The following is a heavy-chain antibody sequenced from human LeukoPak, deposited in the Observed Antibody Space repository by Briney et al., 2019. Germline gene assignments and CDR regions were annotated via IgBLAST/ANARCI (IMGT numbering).Heavy chain of an antibody. Sequence: GGSLRLSCAASGFTFSSYSMNWVRQAPGKGLEWVSSISSSNSYIYYADSVKGRFTISRDNAKNSLYLQMNSLRAEDTAVYYCARDWRAIVVVPAAPFFDYWGQGTLVTVSS. CDR2: ISSSNSYI. CDR3: ARDWRAIVVVPAAPFFDY. CDR1: GFTFSSYS. V-gene: IGHV3-21*01. D-gene: IGHD2-2*01. J-gene: IGHJ4*02.